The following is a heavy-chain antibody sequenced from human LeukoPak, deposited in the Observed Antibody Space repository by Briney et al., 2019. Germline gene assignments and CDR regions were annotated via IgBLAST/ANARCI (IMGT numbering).Heavy chain of an antibody. CDR2: INPNSGGT. Sequence: GASVKVSCKASGYTFTGYYMHWGRQAPGQGLEWMGWINPNSGGTNYAQKFQGRVTMTRDTSISTAYMELSRLRSDDTAVYYCARDAASSGYPHYWGQGTLVTVSS. CDR3: ARDAASSGYPHY. CDR1: GYTFTGYY. J-gene: IGHJ4*02. V-gene: IGHV1-2*02. D-gene: IGHD3-22*01.